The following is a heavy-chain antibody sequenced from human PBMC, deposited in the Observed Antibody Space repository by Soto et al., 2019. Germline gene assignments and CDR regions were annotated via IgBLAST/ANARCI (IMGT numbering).Heavy chain of an antibody. Sequence: QVQLQQWGAGLLKPSETLSLTCAVYGGSFSGYYWSWIRQPPGKGLDWIGEINHSGSTNYNPSLRSRAPLSVDTPKTQFSLKLTSVTAADPAVFSCAGGRFRLHSSTPFDSWGQGTLVTVSS. CDR3: AGGRFRLHSSTPFDS. CDR1: GGSFSGYY. J-gene: IGHJ4*02. CDR2: INHSGST. V-gene: IGHV4-34*01. D-gene: IGHD2-2*01.